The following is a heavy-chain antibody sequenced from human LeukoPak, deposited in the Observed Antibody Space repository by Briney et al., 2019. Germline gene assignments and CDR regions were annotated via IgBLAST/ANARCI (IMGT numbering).Heavy chain of an antibody. CDR3: ASSGSYRFDY. CDR1: GFTFSNAW. CDR2: ITASGTAM. D-gene: IGHD1-26*01. Sequence: GGSLRLSCATSGFTFSNAWMNWVRQAPGKGLEWVSHITASGTAMFYADSVKGRFTISSDNAKNSLYLQMNSLRDEDTAVYYCASSGSYRFDYWGQGTLVTVSS. J-gene: IGHJ4*02. V-gene: IGHV3-48*02.